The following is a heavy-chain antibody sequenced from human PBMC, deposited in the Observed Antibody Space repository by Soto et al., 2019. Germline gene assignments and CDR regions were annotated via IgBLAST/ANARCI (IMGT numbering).Heavy chain of an antibody. Sequence: QVQLVQSGAEVKKPGSSVKVSCKASGGTFSSYAISWVRQAPGQGLEWMGGIIPIFGTANYAPKYQGRVTITADESTSTAYMERSSLRSEDTAVYYCAKSGYRDYYYDYGMDVWGQGTTVTVAS. CDR2: IIPIFGTA. CDR3: AKSGYRDYYYDYGMDV. CDR1: GGTFSSYA. J-gene: IGHJ6*02. V-gene: IGHV1-69*12. D-gene: IGHD3-3*01.